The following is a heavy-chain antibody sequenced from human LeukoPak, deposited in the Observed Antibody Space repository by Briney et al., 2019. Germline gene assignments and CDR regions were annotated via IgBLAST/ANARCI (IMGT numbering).Heavy chain of an antibody. D-gene: IGHD6-13*01. CDR2: IDLNNGAT. CDR1: GFTFIDYC. J-gene: IGHJ4*02. Sequence: ASVKLSCKPAGFTFIDYCSHWVRQAPGQGPERMGWIDLNNGATKYAPKFQGRVTITRDTSVNTAYMELSSLTSDDTAVYYCARDSTAAAGSYFDYWGQGTLVTVSS. V-gene: IGHV1-2*02. CDR3: ARDSTAAAGSYFDY.